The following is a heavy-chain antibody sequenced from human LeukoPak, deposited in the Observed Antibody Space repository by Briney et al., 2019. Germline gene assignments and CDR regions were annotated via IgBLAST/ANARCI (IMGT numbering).Heavy chain of an antibody. CDR1: GGSITSNNW. J-gene: IGHJ6*03. V-gene: IGHV4-4*02. Sequence: SETLSLTCGFSGGSITSNNWWSWVRQPPGQGLEWIGEISHSENTNYNPSLQSRVTISVDTSKNQFSLKLSSVTAADTAVYYCAGDVLRFLEWNRDYYYMDAWGKGTTVTVSS. D-gene: IGHD3-3*01. CDR3: AGDVLRFLEWNRDYYYMDA. CDR2: ISHSENT.